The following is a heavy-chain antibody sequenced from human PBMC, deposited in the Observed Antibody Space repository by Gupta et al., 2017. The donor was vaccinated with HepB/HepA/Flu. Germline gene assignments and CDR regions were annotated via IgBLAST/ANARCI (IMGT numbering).Heavy chain of an antibody. CDR3: AKGGMNLYSRYDAFDI. Sequence: QVQLVESGGGVVQPGRSLRLSCAASGFTFSSYGMHWVRQAPGKGLEWVAVISYDGSNKYYADSVKGRFTISRDNSKNTLYLQMNSLRAEDTAVYYCAKGGMNLYSRYDAFDIWGQGTMVTVSS. CDR2: ISYDGSNK. CDR1: GFTFSSYG. D-gene: IGHD6-13*01. V-gene: IGHV3-30*18. J-gene: IGHJ3*02.